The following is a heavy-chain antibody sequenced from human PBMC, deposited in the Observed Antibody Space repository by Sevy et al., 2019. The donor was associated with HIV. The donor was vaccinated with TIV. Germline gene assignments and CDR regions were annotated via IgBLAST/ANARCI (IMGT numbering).Heavy chain of an antibody. CDR3: ARAVVPAAMWVYYYYYYMDV. CDR1: GFTFSSYW. CDR2: IKQDGSEK. Sequence: GGSLRLSCAASGFTFSSYWMSWVRQAPGKGLEWVANIKQDGSEKYYVDSVKGRFTISRDNAKNSLYLQMNSLRAEDTAVYYCARAVVPAAMWVYYYYYYMDVWRKGTTVTVSS. V-gene: IGHV3-7*01. J-gene: IGHJ6*03. D-gene: IGHD2-2*01.